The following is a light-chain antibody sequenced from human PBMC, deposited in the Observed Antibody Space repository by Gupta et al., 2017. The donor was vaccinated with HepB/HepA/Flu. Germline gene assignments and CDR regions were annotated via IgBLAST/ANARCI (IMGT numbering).Light chain of an antibody. Sequence: EIVLTQSTGTLSLSPGERATLSCRASQSVSSSSLAWYQQTPGQAPRLLIYGASSRATGIPDRFSGSGSGTDFTLTISRLEPEDFAVYYCQQYGSSPRTFGQGTKVEIK. CDR3: QQYGSSPRT. V-gene: IGKV3-20*01. J-gene: IGKJ1*01. CDR1: QSVSSSS. CDR2: GAS.